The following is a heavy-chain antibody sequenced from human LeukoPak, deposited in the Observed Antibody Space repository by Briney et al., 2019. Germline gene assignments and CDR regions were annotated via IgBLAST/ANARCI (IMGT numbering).Heavy chain of an antibody. CDR2: IYYSGST. V-gene: IGHV4-39*07. CDR3: ARGPTTVTRAFDY. D-gene: IGHD4-17*01. Sequence: TSETLSLTCTVSGGSISTSSYYWGWIRQPPGKGLEWIGSIYYSGSTYYNPSLKSRVTISVDTSKNQFSLKLSSVTAADTAVYYCARGPTTVTRAFDYWGQGTLVTVSS. J-gene: IGHJ4*02. CDR1: GGSISTSSYY.